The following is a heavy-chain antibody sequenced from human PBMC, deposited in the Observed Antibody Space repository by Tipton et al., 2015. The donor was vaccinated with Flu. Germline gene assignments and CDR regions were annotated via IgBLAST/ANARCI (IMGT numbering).Heavy chain of an antibody. Sequence: TLSLTCTVSGGSISGGNYFWNWIRQPAGKGPEWIGRIHTSGTTYYKPSLKSRVTISLDTSKNHFSLRLTSVTAADTALYFCARAESSLWAGHYYGLDVWGQGTTVTVSS. D-gene: IGHD6-19*01. CDR2: IHTSGTT. V-gene: IGHV4-61*02. CDR1: GGSISGGNYF. CDR3: ARAESSLWAGHYYGLDV. J-gene: IGHJ6*02.